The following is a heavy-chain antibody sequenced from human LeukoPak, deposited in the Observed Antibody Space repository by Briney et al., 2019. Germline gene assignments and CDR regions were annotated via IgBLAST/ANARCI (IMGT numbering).Heavy chain of an antibody. Sequence: GSLRHSCAASGFTFSDYYMSWIRQAPGKGLEWVSYISSSSYTNYADSVKGRFTISRDNAKNSLYLQMNSLRAEDTAVYYCARVGRQQLVGDAFDIWGQGTMVTVSS. D-gene: IGHD6-13*01. V-gene: IGHV3-11*06. CDR3: ARVGRQQLVGDAFDI. CDR2: ISSSSYT. J-gene: IGHJ3*02. CDR1: GFTFSDYY.